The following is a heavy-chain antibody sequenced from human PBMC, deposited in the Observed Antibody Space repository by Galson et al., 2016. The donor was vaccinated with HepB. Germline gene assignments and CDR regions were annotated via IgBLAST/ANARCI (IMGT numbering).Heavy chain of an antibody. Sequence: PALVKPTQTLTLTCTFSGFSVSSSRMGVGWIRQPPGKALEWLAVIYWDDNKHYSPSLKSRLTITKGTSKNQVVLTMTNMDPVDTATYYCAHRQRYLGKNDNNNYGFDNWGQGTLVTVSS. V-gene: IGHV2-5*02. CDR3: AHRQRYLGKNDNNNYGFDN. D-gene: IGHD4-11*01. CDR1: GFSVSSSRMG. J-gene: IGHJ4*02. CDR2: IYWDDNK.